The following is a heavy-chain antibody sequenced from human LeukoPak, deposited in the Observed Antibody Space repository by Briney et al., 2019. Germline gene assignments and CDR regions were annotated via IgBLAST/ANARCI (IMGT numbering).Heavy chain of an antibody. V-gene: IGHV4-61*05. Sequence: KPSETLSLTCTVSGGSISSSSYYWAWIRQPPGKGLEWIGYIYYSGSTNYNPSLKSRVTISVDTSKNQFSLRLTSATAADTAVYYCARRTPGGITMVRGVIKKCAIDYWGQGTLVTVSS. J-gene: IGHJ4*02. CDR1: GGSISSSSYY. CDR3: ARRTPGGITMVRGVIKKCAIDY. CDR2: IYYSGST. D-gene: IGHD3-10*01.